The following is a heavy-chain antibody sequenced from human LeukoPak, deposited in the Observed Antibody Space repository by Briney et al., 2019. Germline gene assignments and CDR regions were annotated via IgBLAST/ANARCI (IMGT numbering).Heavy chain of an antibody. CDR2: INYSGPT. Sequence: IPSETLSLTCTVSGDSITNTYYYWAWIRQSPEKGLEWIGGINYSGPTYYNTPLRSRVTISLDTAKNQFSLKLSSVTAADTAVYYCARDLTDQWELLGAFDYWGQGTLVTVSS. CDR1: GDSITNTYYY. CDR3: ARDLTDQWELLGAFDY. D-gene: IGHD1-26*01. J-gene: IGHJ4*02. V-gene: IGHV4-39*07.